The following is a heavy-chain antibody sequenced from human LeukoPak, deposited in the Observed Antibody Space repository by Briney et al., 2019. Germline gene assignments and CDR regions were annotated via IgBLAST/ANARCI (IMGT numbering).Heavy chain of an antibody. CDR1: GFTFSSYA. Sequence: GRSLRLSCAASGFTFSSYAMHWVRQAPGKGLEWVAVIWYDGSNKYYADSVKGRFTISRDNSKNTLYLQMNSLRAEDTAVYYCARDDEPYYYGSGSLDWGQGTLVTVSS. CDR2: IWYDGSNK. CDR3: ARDDEPYYYGSGSLD. D-gene: IGHD3-10*01. J-gene: IGHJ4*02. V-gene: IGHV3-33*08.